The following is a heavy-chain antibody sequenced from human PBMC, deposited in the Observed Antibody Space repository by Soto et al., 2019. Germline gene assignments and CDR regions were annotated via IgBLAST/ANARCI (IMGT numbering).Heavy chain of an antibody. D-gene: IGHD3-16*01. CDR3: VKGGWGTVVDY. J-gene: IGHJ4*02. CDR2: ITDAGDST. CDR1: AFTFTSSA. V-gene: IGHV3-23*01. Sequence: EVQLLESGGGLVQPGGSLRLSCAASAFTFTSSAMTWVRQAPGKGLEWVSTITDAGDSTYYADSVKGRFTISRDDSKNTVFLQMSGLRAEYTAVYYCVKGGWGTVVDYWGQGTLVTVSS.